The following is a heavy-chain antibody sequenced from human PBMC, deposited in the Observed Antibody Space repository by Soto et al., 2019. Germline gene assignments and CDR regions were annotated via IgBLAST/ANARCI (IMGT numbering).Heavy chain of an antibody. J-gene: IGHJ4*02. V-gene: IGHV3-7*01. CDR3: ARGSPHGFGEYNY. CDR2: IKQDGSEK. Sequence: EVQLVESGGGLGQPGGSLRLSCAASGFTFSSYWMSWVRQAPGKGLEWVANIKQDGSEKYYVDSVKGRFTISRDNAKNSLYLQMNSLRAEDTAVYYCARGSPHGFGEYNYWGQGTLVTVSS. CDR1: GFTFSSYW. D-gene: IGHD3-10*01.